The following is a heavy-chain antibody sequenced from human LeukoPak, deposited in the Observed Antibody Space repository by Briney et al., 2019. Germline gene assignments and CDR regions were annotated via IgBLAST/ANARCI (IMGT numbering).Heavy chain of an antibody. J-gene: IGHJ5*02. Sequence: SETLSLTCTVSGGSINNYYWIWIRQPPGKGLEWIGHISYSGNTNYNPSLKSRVTMSVDTSKNQFSLKVTSVTAADMAVYYCARGHDGVVGWFAPWGRGTLVTVSS. CDR1: GGSINNYY. D-gene: IGHD2-15*01. V-gene: IGHV4-59*01. CDR2: ISYSGNT. CDR3: ARGHDGVVGWFAP.